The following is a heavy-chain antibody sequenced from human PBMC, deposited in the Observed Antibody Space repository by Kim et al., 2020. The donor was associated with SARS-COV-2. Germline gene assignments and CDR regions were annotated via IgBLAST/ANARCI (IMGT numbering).Heavy chain of an antibody. CDR2: ISYDGSNK. J-gene: IGHJ6*02. V-gene: IGHV3-30-3*01. CDR3: ARAGSGSYYYGMDV. Sequence: GGSLRLSCAASGFTFSSYAMHWVRQAPGKGLEWVAVISYDGSNKYYADSVKGRFTISRDNSKNTLYLQMNNLRAEDTAVYYCARAGSGSYYYGMDVWGQETTVTVSS. D-gene: IGHD1-26*01. CDR1: GFTFSSYA.